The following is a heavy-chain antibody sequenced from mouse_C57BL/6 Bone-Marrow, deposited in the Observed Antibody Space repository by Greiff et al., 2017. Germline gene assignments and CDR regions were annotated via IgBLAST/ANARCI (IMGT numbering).Heavy chain of an antibody. J-gene: IGHJ4*01. CDR3: ARSYYGSSYAMDY. Sequence: QVQLQQPGAELVKPGASAKMSCKASGYTFTSYWITWVKQRPGQGLEWIGDIYPGSGSTNYNEKFKSKATLTVDTSSSTAYMQLSSLTSEDSAVYYCARSYYGSSYAMDYWGQGTSVTVSS. CDR2: IYPGSGST. V-gene: IGHV1-55*01. D-gene: IGHD1-1*01. CDR1: GYTFTSYW.